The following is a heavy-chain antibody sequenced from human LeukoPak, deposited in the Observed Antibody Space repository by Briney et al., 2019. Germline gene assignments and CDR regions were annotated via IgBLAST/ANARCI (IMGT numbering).Heavy chain of an antibody. CDR2: IWYDGSNE. D-gene: IGHD4-17*01. Sequence: GRSLRLSCAASGFTFSSYAMHWVRQAPDKGLEWVAIIWYDGSNEYYADSVKGRFTISRDNSKNTLYLQMNSLRAEDTAVYFCASSTMTTRGVSAFDLWGQGTLVTVSS. J-gene: IGHJ3*01. V-gene: IGHV3-33*08. CDR1: GFTFSSYA. CDR3: ASSTMTTRGVSAFDL.